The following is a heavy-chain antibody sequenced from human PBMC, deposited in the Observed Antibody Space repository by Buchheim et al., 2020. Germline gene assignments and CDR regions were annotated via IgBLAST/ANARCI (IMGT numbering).Heavy chain of an antibody. Sequence: QVQLQESGPGLVKPSETLSLTCTVSGGSISSYYWSWTRQPPGKGLEWIGYIYYSGSTNYNPSLKSRVTISVDTSKNQFSLKLSSVTAADTAVYYCARVSSSWYSGVNYFDYWGQGTL. V-gene: IGHV4-59*01. J-gene: IGHJ4*02. CDR1: GGSISSYY. D-gene: IGHD6-13*01. CDR3: ARVSSSWYSGVNYFDY. CDR2: IYYSGST.